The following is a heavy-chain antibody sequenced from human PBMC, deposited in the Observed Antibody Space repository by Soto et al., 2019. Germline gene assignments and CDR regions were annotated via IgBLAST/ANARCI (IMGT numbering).Heavy chain of an antibody. D-gene: IGHD3-22*01. CDR1: GLTFSSYS. Sequence: GSLRLSCAASGLTFSSYSMNWVRQAPGKGLEWVSYIGIGSSTKYYADSVKGRFTISRDNAKNSLYLQMNSLRAEDTAVYYCARDQLYYNDISGRPLNAFDVWGQGTMVTVSS. V-gene: IGHV3-48*01. CDR3: ARDQLYYNDISGRPLNAFDV. CDR2: IGIGSSTK. J-gene: IGHJ3*01.